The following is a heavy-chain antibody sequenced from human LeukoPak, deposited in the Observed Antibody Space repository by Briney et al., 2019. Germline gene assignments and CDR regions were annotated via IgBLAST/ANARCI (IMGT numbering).Heavy chain of an antibody. CDR2: INPNSGGT. J-gene: IGHJ5*02. D-gene: IGHD4-23*01. V-gene: IGHV1-2*02. Sequence: GASVKVSCKASGYTFTGYYMHWVRQAPGQGLEWMGWINPNSGGTNYAQKFQGRVTMTRDTSISTAYMELSRLRSDDTAVYYCARAPLVTPPPNWFDPWGQGTLVTVPS. CDR1: GYTFTGYY. CDR3: ARAPLVTPPPNWFDP.